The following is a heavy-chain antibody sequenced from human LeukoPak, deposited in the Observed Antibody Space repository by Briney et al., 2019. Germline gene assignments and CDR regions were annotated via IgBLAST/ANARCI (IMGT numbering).Heavy chain of an antibody. Sequence: SETLSLTCAVYGGSFSGYYWSWIRQPPGKGLEWIGEINHSGSTNYNPSLKSRVTISVDTSKNQFSLKLNSVTAADTAVYYCARHNHDILTGYYYYYYYYMDVWGKGTTVTISS. J-gene: IGHJ6*03. CDR2: INHSGST. CDR1: GGSFSGYY. V-gene: IGHV4-34*01. CDR3: ARHNHDILTGYYYYYYYYMDV. D-gene: IGHD3-9*01.